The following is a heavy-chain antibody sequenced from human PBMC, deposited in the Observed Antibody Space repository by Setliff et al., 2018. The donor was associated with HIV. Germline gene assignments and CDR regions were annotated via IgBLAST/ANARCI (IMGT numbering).Heavy chain of an antibody. V-gene: IGHV4-38-2*02. J-gene: IGHJ4*02. CDR3: ARHQKVSFMSDH. Sequence: SETLSLTCIVCGYSVSSGYYWGWIRQPPGKGLQWIGAMYDSETTYYNTSLKVRVTMSVDASRNRFSLKLSSVTAADTAIYYCARHQKVSFMSDHWGQGMLVTVSS. CDR1: GYSVSSGYY. CDR2: MYDSETT. D-gene: IGHD3-16*01.